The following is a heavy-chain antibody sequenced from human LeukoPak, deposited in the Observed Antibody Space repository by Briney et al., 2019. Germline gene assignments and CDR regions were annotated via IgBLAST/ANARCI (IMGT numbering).Heavy chain of an antibody. CDR3: ARSDYSSSWYFFDY. CDR1: GFTFSSYG. CDR2: ISYDGSNK. Sequence: PGGSLRLSCAASGFTFSSYGMHWVRQAPGKLLEWVAVISYDGSNKYYADSVKGRFTISRDNSKNTLYLQMNSLRAEDTAVYYCARSDYSSSWYFFDYWGQGTLVTVSS. D-gene: IGHD6-13*01. V-gene: IGHV3-30*03. J-gene: IGHJ4*02.